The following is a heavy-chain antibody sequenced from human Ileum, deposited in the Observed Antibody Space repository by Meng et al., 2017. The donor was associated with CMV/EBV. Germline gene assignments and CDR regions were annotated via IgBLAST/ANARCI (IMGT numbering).Heavy chain of an antibody. CDR2: INESGST. Sequence: SLYCAVYGGCFRGYYWSWVRQPPGKGLEWIGEINESGSTNYDPSVKSRVTISVDTSKNQFSLRLNSVTAADTAVYYCARGAFYGFDIWGQGTMVTVSS. J-gene: IGHJ3*02. CDR1: GGCFRGYY. V-gene: IGHV4-34*01. CDR3: ARGAFYGFDI. D-gene: IGHD3-3*01.